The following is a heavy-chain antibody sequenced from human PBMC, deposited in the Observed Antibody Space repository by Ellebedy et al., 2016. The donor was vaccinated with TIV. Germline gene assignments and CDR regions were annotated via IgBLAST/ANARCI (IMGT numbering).Heavy chain of an antibody. CDR3: ARHIRDTYYYGSGSYYRVFDF. CDR1: GYIFTNYW. V-gene: IGHV5-10-1*01. Sequence: GESLKISCKGSGYIFTNYWISWVRQMPGKGLEWMGRIDLSDSYTDHSPSFQGHVTISADKSIGTAHLQWSSLKASDTAMYYCARHIRDTYYYGSGSYYRVFDFWGQGTPVTVAS. J-gene: IGHJ4*02. CDR2: IDLSDSYT. D-gene: IGHD3-10*01.